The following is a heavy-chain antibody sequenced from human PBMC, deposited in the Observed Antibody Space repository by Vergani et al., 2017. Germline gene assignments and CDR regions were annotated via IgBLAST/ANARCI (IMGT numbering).Heavy chain of an antibody. D-gene: IGHD1-1*01. CDR2: ISYDGTQK. V-gene: IGHV3-30*03. CDR3: ATKSCGTPGCKIGYCRE. J-gene: IGHJ4*02. CDR1: GFTSSYYG. Sequence: QVHLVESGGGVVQPGRSLRLSCVVSGFTSSYYGMHWVRQAPGKGLEWVAVISYDGTQKYYADSVKGRFTISRDNSKSTLYLQMNSLRTEDTAVYYCATKSCGTPGCKIGYCREWGQGTLVTVSS.